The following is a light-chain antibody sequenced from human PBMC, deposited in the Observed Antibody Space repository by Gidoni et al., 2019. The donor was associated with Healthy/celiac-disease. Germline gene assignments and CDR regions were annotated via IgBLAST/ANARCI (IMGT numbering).Light chain of an antibody. CDR2: AAS. J-gene: IGKJ1*01. CDR1: QGISSY. V-gene: IGKV1-8*01. CDR3: QQYDSHSL. Sequence: AIRLTQSPSSLSASTGDRVTITCRASQGISSYLDWYQQKPGKAPKLLIYAASTLQSGVPSRFSGSGSGTDFTFTISCLQPEDFATYYCQQYDSHSLFGQGTKVEIK.